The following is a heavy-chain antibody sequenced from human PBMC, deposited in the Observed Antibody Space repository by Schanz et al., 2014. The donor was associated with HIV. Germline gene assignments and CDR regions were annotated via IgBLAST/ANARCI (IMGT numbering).Heavy chain of an antibody. V-gene: IGHV1-18*01. Sequence: QVQLVQSGAEMKKPGASVKVSCKASGYTFTSYGITWVRQAPGQGLEWMGWISAYNGNTNYAQKFQGRVTMTRNTSRSTAYMELSSLRSEDTAVYYCASLVGATGLELDYWGQGTLVTVSS. CDR1: GYTFTSYG. D-gene: IGHD1-26*01. CDR3: ASLVGATGLELDY. J-gene: IGHJ4*02. CDR2: ISAYNGNT.